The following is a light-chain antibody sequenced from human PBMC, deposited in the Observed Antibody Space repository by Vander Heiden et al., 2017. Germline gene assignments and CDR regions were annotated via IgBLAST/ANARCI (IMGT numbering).Light chain of an antibody. CDR3: QQYSKTPFS. CDR2: WAS. V-gene: IGKV4-1*01. CDR1: QSVLRNSNNKNY. J-gene: IGKJ3*01. Sequence: DIVMTQSPDTLAVSLGERATLTCKSSQSVLRNSNNKNYLAWYQQKSGQPPKLLVYWASTRESGVPDRFSGSGSGTDFSLTISNLQAEDVAVYYCQQYSKTPFSFGPGTEVAIK.